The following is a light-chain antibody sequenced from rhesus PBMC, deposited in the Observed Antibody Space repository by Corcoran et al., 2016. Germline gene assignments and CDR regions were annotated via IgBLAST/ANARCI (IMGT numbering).Light chain of an antibody. Sequence: DIQMTQSPSSLSASVGDRVTITCRASQAITNDLAWYRQKPGETPKLLIYEASNLKSGISSRFSGSGSGTDFTLTISSLQSEDFATYYCQHYYNTPWTFGQGTKVEMK. V-gene: IGKV1-25*01. CDR2: EAS. CDR1: QAITND. J-gene: IGKJ1*01. CDR3: QHYYNTPWT.